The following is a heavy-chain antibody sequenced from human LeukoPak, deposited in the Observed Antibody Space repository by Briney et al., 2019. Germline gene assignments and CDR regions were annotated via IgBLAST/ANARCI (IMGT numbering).Heavy chain of an antibody. D-gene: IGHD6-6*01. Sequence: SGGSLRLSCAASGFTFSSYWMSWVRQAPGKGLEWVANIKQDGSEKYYVDSVKGRFTISRDNAKNSLYLQMNSLRAEDTAVYYCAREYSSSGYYFDYWGQGTLVTVSS. CDR1: GFTFSSYW. J-gene: IGHJ4*02. V-gene: IGHV3-7*01. CDR2: IKQDGSEK. CDR3: AREYSSSGYYFDY.